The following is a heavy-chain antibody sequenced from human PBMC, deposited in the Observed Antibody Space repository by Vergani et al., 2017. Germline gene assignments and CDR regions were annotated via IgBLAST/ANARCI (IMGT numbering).Heavy chain of an antibody. J-gene: IGHJ2*01. D-gene: IGHD3-10*01. CDR3: ARQLITMFRGVPNPLDWYFDL. CDR1: GYSFTSYW. V-gene: IGHV5-51*01. CDR2: IYPGDSDT. Sequence: EVQLVQSGAEVKKPGESLKISCKGSGYSFTSYWIGWVRQMPGKGLEWMGIIYPGDSDTRYSPSFQGQVTISADKSISTAYLQWSSLKASDTAMYYCARQLITMFRGVPNPLDWYFDLWGRGTLVTVSS.